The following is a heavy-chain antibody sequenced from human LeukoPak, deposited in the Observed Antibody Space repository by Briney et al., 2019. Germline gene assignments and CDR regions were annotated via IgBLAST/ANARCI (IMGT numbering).Heavy chain of an antibody. J-gene: IGHJ4*02. CDR2: IYPGDSDT. CDR3: ARHDTAMVINY. Sequence: GESLKISCKGSGYSFTSYWIGWVRQVPGKGLEWMGIIYPGDSDTRYSPSFQGQVTISADKSISTAYLQWSGLKASDTAMYYCARHDTAMVINYWGQGTLVTVSS. CDR1: GYSFTSYW. V-gene: IGHV5-51*01. D-gene: IGHD5-18*01.